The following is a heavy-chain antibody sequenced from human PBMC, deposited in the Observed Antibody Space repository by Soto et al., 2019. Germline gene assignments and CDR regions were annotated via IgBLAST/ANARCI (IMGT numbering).Heavy chain of an antibody. D-gene: IGHD3-10*01. CDR3: ARRVYGSGSSP. Sequence: PSETLSLTCTVSGGSISSSSYYWGWIRQPPGKGLEWIGSIYYSGSTYYNPSLKSRVTISVDTSKNQFSLKLSSVTAADTAVYYCARRVYGSGSSPWGQGTLVTVSS. CDR1: GGSISSSSYY. V-gene: IGHV4-39*01. CDR2: IYYSGST. J-gene: IGHJ5*02.